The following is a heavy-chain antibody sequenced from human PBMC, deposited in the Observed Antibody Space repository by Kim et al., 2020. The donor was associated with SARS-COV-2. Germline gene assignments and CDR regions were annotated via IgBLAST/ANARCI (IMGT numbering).Heavy chain of an antibody. D-gene: IGHD4-17*01. V-gene: IGHV3-23*01. CDR3: AKDPGHYGAFDS. Sequence: DADAGKCRVTISRDNSKNTLYLQLNSMRAEDTAVYYCAKDPGHYGAFDSWGQGTMVTVSS. J-gene: IGHJ3*02.